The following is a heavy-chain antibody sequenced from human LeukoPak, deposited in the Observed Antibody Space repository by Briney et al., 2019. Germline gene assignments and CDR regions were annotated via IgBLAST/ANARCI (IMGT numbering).Heavy chain of an antibody. CDR2: INHSGST. Sequence: PSETLSLTCAVYGGSFSGYYWSWIRQPPGKGPEWIGEINHSGSTNYNPSLKSRVTISVDTSKNQFSLRLSSVTAADTAVYYCARAGLIYCSGGSCYNYYYGMDVWGQGTTVTVSS. CDR3: ARAGLIYCSGGSCYNYYYGMDV. V-gene: IGHV4-34*01. CDR1: GGSFSGYY. J-gene: IGHJ6*02. D-gene: IGHD2-15*01.